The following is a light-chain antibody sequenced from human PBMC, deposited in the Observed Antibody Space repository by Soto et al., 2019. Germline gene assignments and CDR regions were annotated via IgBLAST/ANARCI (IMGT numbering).Light chain of an antibody. J-gene: IGKJ1*01. V-gene: IGKV3-15*01. CDR1: QSVSSN. CDR2: GAS. Sequence: EIVMTQSPATLSVSPGERATLSCRASQSVSSNLAWYQQKPGQAPRLLIYGASTSATGIPARFSGSGSGTEFTLTISSLQSEDFAVYYCQHYGHPQWTFGQGTKVEVK. CDR3: QHYGHPQWT.